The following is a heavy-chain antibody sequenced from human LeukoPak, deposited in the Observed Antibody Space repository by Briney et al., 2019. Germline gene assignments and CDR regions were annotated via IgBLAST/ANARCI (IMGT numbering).Heavy chain of an antibody. Sequence: ASVKVSCKASGYTFTSYGISWVRQAPGQGLEWMGWISAYNGNTNYAQKLQGRVTMTTDTSTSTAYMELRSLRSDDTAVYCCTRDSGRIQLWSDLDYWGQGTLVTVSS. CDR1: GYTFTSYG. CDR3: TRDSGRIQLWSDLDY. D-gene: IGHD5-18*01. J-gene: IGHJ4*02. V-gene: IGHV1-18*01. CDR2: ISAYNGNT.